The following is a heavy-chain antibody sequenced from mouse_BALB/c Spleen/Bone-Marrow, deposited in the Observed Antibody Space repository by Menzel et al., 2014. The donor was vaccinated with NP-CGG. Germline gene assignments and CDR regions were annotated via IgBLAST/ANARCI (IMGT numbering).Heavy chain of an antibody. CDR1: GYTFTDYT. D-gene: IGHD3-2*01. CDR3: ARPGGLRQTPYGMDF. CDR2: INPSSGYT. J-gene: IGHJ4*01. V-gene: IGHV1-4*01. Sequence: VQLQQSGAELARPGASVKMACKVSGYTFTDYTMHWVKQRPGQGLEWIGYINPSSGYTHYNQKFKDKATLTADKSSSTAYMQLSSLPSEDSAVYYCARPGGLRQTPYGMDFWSQATSVAISS.